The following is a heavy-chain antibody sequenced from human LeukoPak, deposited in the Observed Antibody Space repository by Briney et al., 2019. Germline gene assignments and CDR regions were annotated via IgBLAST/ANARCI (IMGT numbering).Heavy chain of an antibody. CDR2: IFWDDDK. CDR1: GFSLSTSGVG. CDR3: AHRRIVAAGIWFDP. J-gene: IGHJ5*02. Sequence: SGPTLVKPTQTLTLTCTFSGFSLSTSGVGVAWIRQPPAKALEWLAVIFWDDDKRYSPSLKSRLTITKDTSKNQVVLTMTNMDPVDTATYYCAHRRIVAAGIWFDPWGQGTLVTVSS. V-gene: IGHV2-5*02. D-gene: IGHD6-13*01.